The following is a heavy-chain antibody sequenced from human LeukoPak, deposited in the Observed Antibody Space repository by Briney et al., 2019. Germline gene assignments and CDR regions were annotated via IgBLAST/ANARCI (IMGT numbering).Heavy chain of an antibody. V-gene: IGHV2-70*04. D-gene: IGHD1-14*01. CDR2: IDWDDDK. CDR1: GFSLSARGMR. Sequence: SGPALVKPTRTLTLTCTFSGFSLSARGMRVSWIRQPPGKALEWLARIDWDDDKFYITSLQTRLTISKDTSKNQVVLTMTNMDPVDTATYYCARFAYREDYFDYWGQGTLVTVSS. J-gene: IGHJ4*02. CDR3: ARFAYREDYFDY.